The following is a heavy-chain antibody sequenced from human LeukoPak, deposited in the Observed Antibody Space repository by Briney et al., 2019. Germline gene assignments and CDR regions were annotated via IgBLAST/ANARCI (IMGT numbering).Heavy chain of an antibody. CDR3: ARFTVDGSGYPYYMDV. D-gene: IGHD3-22*01. CDR1: GGSISSYY. J-gene: IGHJ6*03. Sequence: KPSETLSLTCTVSGGSISSYYWSWIRQPPGKGLEWIGYIYYSGSTNYNPSLKSRVTISVDTSKNQFSLKLSSVTAADTAVYYCARFTVDGSGYPYYMDVWGKGTTVTVSS. V-gene: IGHV4-59*08. CDR2: IYYSGST.